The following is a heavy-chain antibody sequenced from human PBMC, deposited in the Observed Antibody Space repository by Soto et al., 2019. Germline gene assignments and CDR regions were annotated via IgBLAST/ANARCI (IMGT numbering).Heavy chain of an antibody. J-gene: IGHJ6*03. CDR1: GFTFSSYW. Sequence: EVQLVESGGGLVQPGGSLRLSCAASGFTFSSYWMHWVRQAPGKGLVWVSRINSDGSSTSYADSVKGRFTISRDNASNTLYLQMNSLRAEDTAVYYCARSPYYDFWSGYWPYYYYYYMDVWGKGTTVTVSS. D-gene: IGHD3-3*01. V-gene: IGHV3-74*01. CDR2: INSDGSST. CDR3: ARSPYYDFWSGYWPYYYYYYMDV.